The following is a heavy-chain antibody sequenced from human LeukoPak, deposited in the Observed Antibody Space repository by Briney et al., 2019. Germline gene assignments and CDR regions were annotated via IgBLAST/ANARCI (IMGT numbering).Heavy chain of an antibody. CDR1: GGSVSSGSYY. CDR3: ARDSSGWLYFDY. Sequence: SSETLSLTCTVSGGSVSSGSYYWSWIRQPPGKGLEWIGYIYYSGSTNYNPFLKSRVTISVDTSKNQFSLKLSSVTAADTAVYYCARDSSGWLYFDYWGQGTLVTVSS. J-gene: IGHJ4*02. CDR2: IYYSGST. D-gene: IGHD6-19*01. V-gene: IGHV4-61*01.